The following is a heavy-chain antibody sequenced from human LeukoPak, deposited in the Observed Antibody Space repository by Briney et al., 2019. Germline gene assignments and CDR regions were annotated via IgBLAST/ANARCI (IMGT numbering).Heavy chain of an antibody. V-gene: IGHV4-31*03. CDR1: GGSISSGGYY. CDR3: ARHGLKLVGASTIYFDN. Sequence: PSETLSLTCTVSGGSISSGGYYWSWIRQHPGKGLEWIGYIYYSGSTYYNPSLKSRVTISVDTSKNQFSLKLSSVTAADTAVYCCARHGLKLVGASTIYFDNWGPGILVTVSS. J-gene: IGHJ4*02. D-gene: IGHD1-26*01. CDR2: IYYSGST.